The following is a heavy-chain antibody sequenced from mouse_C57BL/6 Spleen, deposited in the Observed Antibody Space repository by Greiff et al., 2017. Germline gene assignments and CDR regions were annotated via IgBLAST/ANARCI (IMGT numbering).Heavy chain of an antibody. V-gene: IGHV1-54*02. D-gene: IGHD1-1*01. CDR2: INPGSSGT. Sequence: VQLQQSGAELVRPGASVKVSCTASGYTFTNYWMHWVQQRPEQGLEWIGVINPGSSGTNYNEKFKGKDTMTGDKSSNTAYMQLSSLTSEDSAVYCCANGGNYYGDGFAYWGQGTTVTVSS. CDR1: GYTFTNYW. CDR3: ANGGNYYGDGFAY. J-gene: IGHJ2*01.